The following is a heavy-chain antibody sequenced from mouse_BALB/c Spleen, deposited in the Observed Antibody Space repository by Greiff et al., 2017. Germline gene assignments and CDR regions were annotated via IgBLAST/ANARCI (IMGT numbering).Heavy chain of an antibody. CDR2: IRNKANGYTT. V-gene: IGHV7-3*02. J-gene: IGHJ2*01. D-gene: IGHD4-1*01. CDR1: GFTFTDYY. CDR3: ASVTGSSFDY. Sequence: EVQVVESGGGLVQPGGSLRLSCATSGFTFTDYYMSWVRQPPGKALEWLGFIRNKANGYTTEYSASVKGRFTISRDNSQSILYLQMNTLRAEDSATYYCASVTGSSFDYWGQGTTLTVSS.